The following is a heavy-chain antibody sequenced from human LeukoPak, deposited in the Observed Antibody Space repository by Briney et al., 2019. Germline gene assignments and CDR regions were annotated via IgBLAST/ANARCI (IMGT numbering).Heavy chain of an antibody. CDR1: NGSLTAYY. CDR2: IYTSGNT. Sequence: SETLSLTCTVSNGSLTAYYWSWIRLSAGKGPEWIGRIYTSGNTIYNPSLKSRVLMSVDTSKNQFSLKLSSVTAADTAVYYCARGLTLRWYPYWGQGTLVTVSS. J-gene: IGHJ4*02. V-gene: IGHV4-4*07. D-gene: IGHD4-17*01. CDR3: ARGLTLRWYPY.